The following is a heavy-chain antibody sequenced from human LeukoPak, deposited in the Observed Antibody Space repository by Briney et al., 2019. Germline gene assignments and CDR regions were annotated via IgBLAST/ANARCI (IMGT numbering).Heavy chain of an antibody. CDR2: ISWNSGSI. Sequence: GRSLRLSCAASGFTFDDYAMHWVRQAQGKGLEWVSGISWNSGSIGYADSVKGRFTISRDNAKNSLYLQMNSLRAEDTALYYCAKDPYYYDSSGYLDYWGQGTLVTVSS. CDR3: AKDPYYYDSSGYLDY. CDR1: GFTFDDYA. J-gene: IGHJ4*02. D-gene: IGHD3-22*01. V-gene: IGHV3-9*01.